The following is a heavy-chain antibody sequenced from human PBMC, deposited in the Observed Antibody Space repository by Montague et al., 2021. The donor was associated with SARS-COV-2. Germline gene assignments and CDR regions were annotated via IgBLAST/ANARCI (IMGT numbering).Heavy chain of an antibody. V-gene: IGHV3-9*01. CDR1: GFVFDGYA. CDR3: AKDSGFSSGWEPGDDAFDM. J-gene: IGHJ3*02. CDR2: ISWDSRRT. D-gene: IGHD6-19*01. Sequence: SLRLSCAASGFVFDGYAMHWVRQTPGKGLEWVSGISWDSRRTDYVKSVKGRFTVSRDNAKNSLYLEMNSLRVEDTALYYCAKDSGFSSGWEPGDDAFDMWGQGTMVIVSS.